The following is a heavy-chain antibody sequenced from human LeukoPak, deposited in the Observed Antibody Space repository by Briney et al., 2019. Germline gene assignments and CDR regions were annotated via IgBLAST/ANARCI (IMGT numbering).Heavy chain of an antibody. CDR3: AKFLPTHIVVANYYFDY. CDR1: GFTFSSYS. V-gene: IGHV3-21*04. Sequence: GGSLRLSCAASGFTFSSYSMNWVRQAPGKGLEWVSSISSSSSYIYYADSVKGRFTISRDNSKNTLYLQMNSLRAEDTAVYYCAKFLPTHIVVANYYFDYWGQGTLVTVSS. D-gene: IGHD2-21*01. J-gene: IGHJ4*02. CDR2: ISSSSSYI.